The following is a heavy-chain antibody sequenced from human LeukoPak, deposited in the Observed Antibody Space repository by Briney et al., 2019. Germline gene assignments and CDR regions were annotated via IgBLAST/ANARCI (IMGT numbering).Heavy chain of an antibody. D-gene: IGHD2-2*01. CDR2: IYSGGNT. Sequence: GGSLRLSCAASGFTVSINYMSWVRQAPGEGLEWVSVIYSGGNTYYADSVKGRFTISRDNSKNTVYLQMNSLRAEDTAVYYCARGETSSYDYWGQGTLVTVSS. V-gene: IGHV3-53*01. CDR1: GFTVSINY. CDR3: ARGETSSYDY. J-gene: IGHJ4*02.